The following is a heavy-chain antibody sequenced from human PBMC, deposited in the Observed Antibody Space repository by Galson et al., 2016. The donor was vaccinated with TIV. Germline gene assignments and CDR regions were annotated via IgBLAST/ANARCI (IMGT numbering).Heavy chain of an antibody. CDR2: ISHDGNNK. Sequence: SLRLSYAASGFTFDSYTFHWVRQTPGKGLEWVAIISHDGNNKDFADSVQGRFTISRDSSKNTVFLQMNSLRLEDTAVYYCTRDGRGNWKYVDYFDYWGQGTLVTVSS. D-gene: IGHD1-7*01. V-gene: IGHV3-30-3*01. J-gene: IGHJ4*02. CDR1: GFTFDSYT. CDR3: TRDGRGNWKYVDYFDY.